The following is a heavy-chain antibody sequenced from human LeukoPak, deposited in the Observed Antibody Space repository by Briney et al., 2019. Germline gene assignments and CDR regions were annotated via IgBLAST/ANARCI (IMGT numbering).Heavy chain of an antibody. CDR3: ARDKGYNSAY. J-gene: IGHJ4*02. Sequence: GGSLRLSCAASGFTFSSYWMTWVRQTPGKGLEWVANMRMDGGEQYYMDSVEGRFTISRDNAKNSLYLQMYSLRPEDTAVYYCARDKGYNSAYWGRGTLVTVSS. V-gene: IGHV3-7*01. CDR2: MRMDGGEQ. D-gene: IGHD5-24*01. CDR1: GFTFSSYW.